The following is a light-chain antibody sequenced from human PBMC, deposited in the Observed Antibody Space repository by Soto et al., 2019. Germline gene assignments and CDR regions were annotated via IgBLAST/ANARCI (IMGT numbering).Light chain of an antibody. J-gene: IGLJ1*01. V-gene: IGLV1-40*01. CDR3: QSYDHSLSVYV. CDR2: GNS. Sequence: QSVLTQPPSVSGAPGQRVTISCTGSSSNIGAHYDVHWYQQLPGTAPKLLIYGNSNRPSGVPDRFSGSKSGTSASLAITGLQAEDEADYYCQSYDHSLSVYVFGTGTQLTV. CDR1: SSNIGAHYD.